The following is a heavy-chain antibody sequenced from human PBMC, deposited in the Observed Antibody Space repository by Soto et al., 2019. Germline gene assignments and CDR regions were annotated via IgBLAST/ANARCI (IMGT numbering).Heavy chain of an antibody. CDR3: ATGRDYADYVNPEEAYYYYYGMDV. CDR1: GGTFSSYT. D-gene: IGHD4-17*01. Sequence: QVQLVQSGAEVKKPGSSVKVSCKASGGTFSSYTISWVRQAPGQGLEWMGRIIPILGIANYAQKFQGRVTITADKSTSSAYMELSSLRSEHTAVYYCATGRDYADYVNPEEAYYYYYGMDVWGQGTTVTVSS. CDR2: IIPILGIA. J-gene: IGHJ6*02. V-gene: IGHV1-69*02.